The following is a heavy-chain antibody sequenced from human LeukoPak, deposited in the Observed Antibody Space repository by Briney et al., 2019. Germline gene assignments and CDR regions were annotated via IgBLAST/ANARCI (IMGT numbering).Heavy chain of an antibody. J-gene: IGHJ3*02. CDR3: AKVLHSSGWFSGAFDI. CDR2: ISWNSGSI. CDR1: GLTFSSHW. D-gene: IGHD6-19*01. V-gene: IGHV3-9*01. Sequence: GGSLRLSCAASGLTFSSHWMHWVRQAPGKGLEWVSGISWNSGSIGYADSVKGRFTISRDNAKNSLYLQMNSLRAEDTALYYCAKVLHSSGWFSGAFDIWGQGTMVTVSS.